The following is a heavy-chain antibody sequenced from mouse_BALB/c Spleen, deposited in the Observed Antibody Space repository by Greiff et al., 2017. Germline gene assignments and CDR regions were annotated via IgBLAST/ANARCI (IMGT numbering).Heavy chain of an antibody. Sequence: EVMLVESGGGLVQPGGSRKLSCAASGFTFSSFGMHWVRQAPEKGLEWVAYISSGSSTIYYADTVKGRFTISRDNPKNTLFLQMTSLRSEDTAMYYCARLGFAYWGQGTLVTVSA. CDR1: GFTFSSFG. V-gene: IGHV5-17*02. CDR2: ISSGSSTI. CDR3: ARLGFAY. J-gene: IGHJ3*01.